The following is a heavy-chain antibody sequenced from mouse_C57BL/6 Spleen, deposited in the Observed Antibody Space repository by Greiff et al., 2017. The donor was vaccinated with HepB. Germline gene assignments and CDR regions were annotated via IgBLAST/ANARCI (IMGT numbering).Heavy chain of an antibody. D-gene: IGHD2-4*01. J-gene: IGHJ3*01. CDR2: IYPGDGDT. CDR1: GYAFSSSW. Sequence: VQLQQYGPELVKPGASVKISCKASGYAFSSSWMNWVKQRPGKGLEWIGRIYPGDGDTNYNGKFKGKATLTADKSSSTAYMQLSSLTSEDSAVYFCAREDDYDPAWFAYWGQGTLVTVSA. V-gene: IGHV1-82*01. CDR3: AREDDYDPAWFAY.